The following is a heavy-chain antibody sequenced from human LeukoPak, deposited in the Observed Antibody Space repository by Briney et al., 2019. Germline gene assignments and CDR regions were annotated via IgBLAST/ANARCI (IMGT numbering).Heavy chain of an antibody. CDR3: ARDPGVVGATNFDY. V-gene: IGHV1-18*01. CDR2: ISAYNGNT. D-gene: IGHD1-26*01. J-gene: IGHJ4*02. Sequence: ASVKVSCKASGYNFTSYGISWVRQAPGQGLEWMGWISAYNGNTNYAQKLQGRVTMTTDTSTSTAYMELRSLRSDDTAVYYCARDPGVVGATNFDYWGQGTLVTVSS. CDR1: GYNFTSYG.